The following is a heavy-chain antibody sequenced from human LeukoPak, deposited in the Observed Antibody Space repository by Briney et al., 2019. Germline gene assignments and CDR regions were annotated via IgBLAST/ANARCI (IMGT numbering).Heavy chain of an antibody. D-gene: IGHD5-18*01. CDR2: ISSSSSYI. CDR3: AKGDRGYSYGSYFDY. V-gene: IGHV3-21*01. Sequence: PGGSLRLSCAASGFTFSSYSMNWVRQAPGKGLEWVSSISSSSSYIYYADSVKGRFTISRDNAKNSLYLQMNSLRAEDTAVYYCAKGDRGYSYGSYFDYWGQGTLVTVSS. CDR1: GFTFSSYS. J-gene: IGHJ4*02.